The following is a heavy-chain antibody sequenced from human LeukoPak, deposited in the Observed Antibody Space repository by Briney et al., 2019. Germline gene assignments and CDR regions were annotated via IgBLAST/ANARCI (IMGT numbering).Heavy chain of an antibody. CDR3: ARSIGAAGYMDV. Sequence: ASVKVSCKASGGTFSSYAISWVRQAPGQGLEWMGWINTNTGNPTYAQGFTGRFVFSLDTSVSTAYLQISSLKAEDTAVYYCARSIGAAGYMDVWGKGTTVIVSS. V-gene: IGHV7-4-1*02. J-gene: IGHJ6*03. CDR2: INTNTGNP. D-gene: IGHD6-25*01. CDR1: GGTFSSYA.